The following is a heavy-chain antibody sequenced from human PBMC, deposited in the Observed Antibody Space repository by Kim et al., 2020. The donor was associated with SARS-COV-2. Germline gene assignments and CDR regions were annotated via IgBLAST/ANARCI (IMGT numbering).Heavy chain of an antibody. J-gene: IGHJ4*02. D-gene: IGHD1-20*01. V-gene: IGHV3-23*01. CDR3: ATQALLSSITGGATPFDY. Sequence: KGRFTVSRDNSKNTLYVQMNSLRAEDTAVFYCATQALLSSITGGATPFDYWGQGTLVTVSS.